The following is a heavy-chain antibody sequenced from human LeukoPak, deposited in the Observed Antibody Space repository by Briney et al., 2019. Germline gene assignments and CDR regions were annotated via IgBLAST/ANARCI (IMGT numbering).Heavy chain of an antibody. Sequence: PGGSLRLSCAASGFTFSSYEMNWARQAPGKGLEWVSYISSSGSTIYYADSVKGRFTISRDNAKNSLYLQMNSLRAEDTAVYYCARGFAELRWYRPNAFDIWGQGTMVTVSS. CDR1: GFTFSSYE. CDR2: ISSSGSTI. D-gene: IGHD4-23*01. J-gene: IGHJ3*02. CDR3: ARGFAELRWYRPNAFDI. V-gene: IGHV3-48*03.